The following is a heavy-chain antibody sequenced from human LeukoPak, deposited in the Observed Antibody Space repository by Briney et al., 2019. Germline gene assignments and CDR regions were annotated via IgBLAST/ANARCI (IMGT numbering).Heavy chain of an antibody. J-gene: IGHJ4*02. CDR3: ARDQLLWFGELLYSYYFDY. CDR2: MNPNSGNT. CDR1: GYTFTSYD. Sequence: ASVKVSCKASGYTFTSYDINWVRQATGQGLEWMGWMNPNSGNTGYAQKFQGRVTMTRNTSISTAYMELSSLRSEDTAVYYCARDQLLWFGELLYSYYFDYWGQGTLVTVSS. V-gene: IGHV1-8*01. D-gene: IGHD3-10*01.